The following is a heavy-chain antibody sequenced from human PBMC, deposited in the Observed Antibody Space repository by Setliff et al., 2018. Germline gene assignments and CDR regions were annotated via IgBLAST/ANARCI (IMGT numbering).Heavy chain of an antibody. CDR3: ATSTWELGGFDY. CDR2: INAGNGNT. CDR1: GYTFTSYA. D-gene: IGHD1-26*01. Sequence: ASVKVSCKASGYTFTSYAMHWVRQAPGQRLEWMGWINAGNGNTKYSQKFQGRVTITRDTSASTAYMELSSLRSEDTAVYYCATSTWELGGFDYWGQGTLVTVSS. V-gene: IGHV1-3*01. J-gene: IGHJ4*02.